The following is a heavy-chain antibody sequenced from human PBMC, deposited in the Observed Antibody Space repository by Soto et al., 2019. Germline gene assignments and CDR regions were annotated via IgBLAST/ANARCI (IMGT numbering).Heavy chain of an antibody. CDR3: AKLHGNYYDSSGYYGWFDP. D-gene: IGHD3-22*01. V-gene: IGHV3-30*18. Sequence: QVQLVESGGGVVQPGRSLRLSCAASGFTFSSYGMHWVRQAPGKGLEWVAVISYDGSNKYYADSVKGRFTISRDNSKNTLYLQMNSLRAEDTAVYYCAKLHGNYYDSSGYYGWFDPWGQGTLVTVSS. J-gene: IGHJ5*02. CDR2: ISYDGSNK. CDR1: GFTFSSYG.